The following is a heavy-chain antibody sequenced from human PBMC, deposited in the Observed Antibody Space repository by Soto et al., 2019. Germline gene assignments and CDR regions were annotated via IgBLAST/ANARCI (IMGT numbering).Heavy chain of an antibody. CDR3: AKEVVMGYYDSSGYYEPAYAFDY. CDR2: ISYDGSNK. Sequence: GGSLRLSCAASGFTFSSYGMHWVRQAPGKGLEWVAVISYDGSNKYYADSVKGRFTISRDNSKNTLYLQMNSLRAEDTAVYYCAKEVVMGYYDSSGYYEPAYAFDYWGQGTLVTV. CDR1: GFTFSSYG. J-gene: IGHJ4*02. D-gene: IGHD3-22*01. V-gene: IGHV3-30*18.